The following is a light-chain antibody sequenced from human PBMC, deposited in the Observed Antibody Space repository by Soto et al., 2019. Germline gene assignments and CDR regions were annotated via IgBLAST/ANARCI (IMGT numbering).Light chain of an antibody. CDR2: GAS. Sequence: ELLMPQSQAAMSLSPGERDKLSFRASQSIGGNLVWYQQKPGQGPRLLIYGASTRATGIPARFSGSGSETEFTLTIASLQSEDFAVYYCQHYHNWPPWTFGQGTKVDIK. CDR3: QHYHNWPPWT. J-gene: IGKJ1*01. V-gene: IGKV3-15*01. CDR1: QSIGGN.